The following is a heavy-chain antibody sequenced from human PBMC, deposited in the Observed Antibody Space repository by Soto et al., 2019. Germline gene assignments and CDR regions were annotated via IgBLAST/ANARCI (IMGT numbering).Heavy chain of an antibody. J-gene: IGHJ6*02. V-gene: IGHV1-69*01. D-gene: IGHD6-6*01. CDR2: IIPIFGTA. Sequence: QVQLVQSGAKVKKPGSSEKVSCKASGGTFSSYAISWVRQAPGQGLEWMGGIIPIFGTANYAQKFQGRVTITADESTSTAYMELSSLRSEDTAVYYCARDESSSSRNYYYYGMDVWGQGTTVTVSS. CDR1: GGTFSSYA. CDR3: ARDESSSSRNYYYYGMDV.